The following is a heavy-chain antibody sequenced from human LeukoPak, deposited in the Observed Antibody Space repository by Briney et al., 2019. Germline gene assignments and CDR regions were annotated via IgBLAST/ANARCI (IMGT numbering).Heavy chain of an antibody. CDR1: GFTFDDYG. D-gene: IGHD5-18*01. CDR3: TKASGYSSGSIDY. CDR2: ISWNSGSI. V-gene: IGHV3-9*03. J-gene: IGHJ4*02. Sequence: GGSLRLSCAASGFTFDDYGMHWVRQAPGKGPEWVSGISWNSGSIGYADSVKGRFTISRDNAKSTLYLQMNSLRPEDMALYYCTKASGYSSGSIDYWGQGTLVTVSS.